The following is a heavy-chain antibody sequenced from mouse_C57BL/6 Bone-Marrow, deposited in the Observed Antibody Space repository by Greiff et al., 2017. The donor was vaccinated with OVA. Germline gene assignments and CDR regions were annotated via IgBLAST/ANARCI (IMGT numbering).Heavy chain of an antibody. CDR2: IYPGDGDT. J-gene: IGHJ3*01. CDR1: GYAFSSSW. Sequence: QVQLQQSGPELVKPGASVKISCKASGYAFSSSWMNWVKQRPGKGLEWIGRIYPGDGDTNYNGKFKGKATLTADKSSSTAYMQLSSLTSEDSAVDFCARGKTAQATRLFAYWGQGTLVTVSA. D-gene: IGHD3-2*02. V-gene: IGHV1-82*01. CDR3: ARGKTAQATRLFAY.